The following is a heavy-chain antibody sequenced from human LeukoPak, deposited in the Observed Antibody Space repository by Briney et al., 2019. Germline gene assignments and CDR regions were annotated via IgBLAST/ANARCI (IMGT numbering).Heavy chain of an antibody. CDR2: IYYSGST. Sequence: SETLSLTCTVSGGSISGYYWSWIRQPPGKGLEWIGYIYYSGSTNYKPSLKSRVTISVGTSKSQFSLKLSSVTAADTAVYYCARGGYDFHDYWGQGTLVTVSS. CDR3: ARGGYDFHDY. J-gene: IGHJ4*02. CDR1: GGSISGYY. D-gene: IGHD3-3*01. V-gene: IGHV4-59*01.